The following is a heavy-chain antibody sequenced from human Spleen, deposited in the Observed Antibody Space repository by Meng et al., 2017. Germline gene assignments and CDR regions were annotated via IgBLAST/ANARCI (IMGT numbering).Heavy chain of an antibody. CDR2: INPKSGDT. Sequence: QVTLVQSGAEVKKPGASGKVSCKPSGYNFPDYYIHWVRRAPGQGLEWMGRINPKSGDTHYAQKFQARVTMTGDTSISTAYMELSGLRSDDTAMYYCARDEDISAAGKLFGDYWGQGTLVTVSS. CDR3: ARDEDISAAGKLFGDY. V-gene: IGHV1-2*06. J-gene: IGHJ4*02. D-gene: IGHD6-25*01. CDR1: GYNFPDYY.